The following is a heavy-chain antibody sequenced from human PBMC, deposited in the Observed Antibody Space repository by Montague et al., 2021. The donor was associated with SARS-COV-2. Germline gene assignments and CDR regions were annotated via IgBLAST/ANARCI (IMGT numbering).Heavy chain of an antibody. V-gene: IGHV4-39*01. D-gene: IGHD3-10*01. Sequence: SETLSLTCTVSGGSISSSSYYWGWIRQPPGKGLEWIGSIYYSGSTYYNPSLKSRVTMSVDTSKNQFSLKLSSVTAADTAVYYCARVRYYGSGTSLGMDVWGQGTTVTVSS. CDR2: IYYSGST. CDR3: ARVRYYGSGTSLGMDV. J-gene: IGHJ6*02. CDR1: GGSISSSSYY.